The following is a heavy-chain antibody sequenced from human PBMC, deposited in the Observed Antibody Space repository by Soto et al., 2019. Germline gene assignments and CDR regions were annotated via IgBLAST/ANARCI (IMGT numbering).Heavy chain of an antibody. J-gene: IGHJ4*02. CDR2: IYYSGST. Sequence: LTYTVSDGNIIGRDYYWIWKRQPSGKGLEWIGYIYYSGSTYYNPSLKSRVTISVDTSKNQFSLRLYSVTTADTVVYYCARRKWARNGGYYFDYCGQGALVRVSS. CDR1: DGNIIGRDYY. V-gene: IGHV4-30-4*01. CDR3: ARRKWARNGGYYFDY. D-gene: IGHD1-26*01.